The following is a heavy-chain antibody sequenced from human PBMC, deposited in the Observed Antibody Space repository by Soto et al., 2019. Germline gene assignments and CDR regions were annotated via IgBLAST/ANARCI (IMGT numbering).Heavy chain of an antibody. CDR3: ARDTPTTDEYYFDY. D-gene: IGHD5-12*01. CDR1: GFTFSSYW. J-gene: IGHJ4*02. CDR2: INSDGSST. Sequence: LRLSCAASGFTFSSYWMHWVRQAPGKGLVWVSRINSDGSSTSYADSVKGRFTISRDNAKNTLYLQMNSLRAEDTSVYYCARDTPTTDEYYFDYWGQGTLVTVSS. V-gene: IGHV3-74*01.